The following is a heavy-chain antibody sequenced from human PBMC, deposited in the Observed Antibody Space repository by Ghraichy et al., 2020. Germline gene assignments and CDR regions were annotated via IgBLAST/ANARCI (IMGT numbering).Heavy chain of an antibody. CDR3: ANLQLEPQWLVRRLYYFDY. Sequence: GGSLRLSCAASGFTFSSYAMSWVRQAPGKGLEWVSAISGSGGSTYYADSVKGRFTISRDNSKNTLYLQMNSLRAEDTAVYYCANLQLEPQWLVRRLYYFDYWGQGTLVTVSS. CDR2: ISGSGGST. CDR1: GFTFSSYA. J-gene: IGHJ4*02. V-gene: IGHV3-23*01. D-gene: IGHD6-19*01.